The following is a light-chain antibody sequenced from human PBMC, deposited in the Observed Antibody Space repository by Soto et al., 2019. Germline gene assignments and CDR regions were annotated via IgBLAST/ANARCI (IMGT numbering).Light chain of an antibody. Sequence: ENVLTQSPGTLSLSPGERATLSCRASQSVSSSYLAWYQQKPGQAPRLLIYGASSRATGIPDRFSGSGSGTDFTLTISRLEPEDFAVYYCQQYGSSRGYTFGQGTKLEIK. CDR3: QQYGSSRGYT. J-gene: IGKJ2*01. V-gene: IGKV3-20*01. CDR1: QSVSSSY. CDR2: GAS.